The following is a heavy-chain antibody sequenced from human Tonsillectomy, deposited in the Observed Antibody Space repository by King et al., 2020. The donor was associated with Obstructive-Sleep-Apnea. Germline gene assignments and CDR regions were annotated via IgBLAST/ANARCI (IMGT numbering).Heavy chain of an antibody. CDR3: ARGGSSGYYPYAD. CDR2: IHPSGSST. CDR1: GYTFTSYY. J-gene: IGHJ4*02. Sequence: VQLVESGAEVKKPGASMKVSCKASGYTFTSYYIHWVRQAPGQGLEWMGKIHPSGSSTNYAQKFQGRVTMTSDTSTSTVYMDLSSLRFEDAAVYDCARGGSSGYYPYADWGQGTLVTVSS. V-gene: IGHV1-46*01. D-gene: IGHD3-22*01.